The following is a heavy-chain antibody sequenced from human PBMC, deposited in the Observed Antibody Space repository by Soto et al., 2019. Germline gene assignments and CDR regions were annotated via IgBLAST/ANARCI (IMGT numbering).Heavy chain of an antibody. Sequence: ASVKVSCKASGYTFTSYDINWVRQATGQGLEWMGWMNPNSGNTGYAQKFQGRVTMTRNTSISTAYMEPSSLRFEDTAVYYCARSPSSGWHNYYYYGMDVWGQGTTVTVSS. CDR3: ARSPSSGWHNYYYYGMDV. CDR2: MNPNSGNT. D-gene: IGHD6-19*01. J-gene: IGHJ6*02. CDR1: GYTFTSYD. V-gene: IGHV1-8*01.